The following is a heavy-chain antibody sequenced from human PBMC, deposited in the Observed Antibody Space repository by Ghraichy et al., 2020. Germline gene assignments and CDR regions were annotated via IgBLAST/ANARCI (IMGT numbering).Heavy chain of an antibody. CDR2: IYREGYS. CDR3: AKHPDAFTF. V-gene: IGHV3-53*01. J-gene: IGHJ3*01. CDR1: GFTVSSNY. Sequence: GGSLRLSCATSGFTVSSNYMSWVRQAPGKGLEWVSVIYREGYSYYADSVKGRFTISRDNSKNTLYLQMNSLRGEDTALYYCAKHPDAFTFWGQGTMVT.